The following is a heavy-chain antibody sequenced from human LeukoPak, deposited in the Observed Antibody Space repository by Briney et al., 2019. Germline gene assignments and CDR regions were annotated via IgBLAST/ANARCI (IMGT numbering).Heavy chain of an antibody. CDR3: ARGPDCSSTSCYRAAGY. Sequence: GGSPRLSCAASGFTFSTSVMNWVRQAPGKGLEWVSGISGAGGSTYYADSVKGRFTISRDNFENTLYLQMNSLRAEDTAVYYCARGPDCSSTSCYRAAGYWGQGXLVXVSS. CDR2: ISGAGGST. D-gene: IGHD2-2*02. V-gene: IGHV3-23*01. CDR1: GFTFSTSV. J-gene: IGHJ4*02.